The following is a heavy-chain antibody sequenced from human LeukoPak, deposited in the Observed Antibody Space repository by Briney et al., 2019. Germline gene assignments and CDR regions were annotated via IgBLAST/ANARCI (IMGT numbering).Heavy chain of an antibody. J-gene: IGHJ6*03. V-gene: IGHV1-46*01. Sequence: ASVKVSCKASGYTFTSYYMHWVRQAPGQGLEWMGIINPSGGSTSYAQKFQGRVTMTRDTSISTAYMELSRLRSDDTAVYYCARESGYCSSTSCYYYYYMDVWGKGTTVTISS. CDR2: INPSGGST. D-gene: IGHD2-2*03. CDR1: GYTFTSYY. CDR3: ARESGYCSSTSCYYYYYMDV.